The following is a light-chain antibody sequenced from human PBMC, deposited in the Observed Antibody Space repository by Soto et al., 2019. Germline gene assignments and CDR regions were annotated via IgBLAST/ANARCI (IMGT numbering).Light chain of an antibody. CDR1: SNDVGSYKS. V-gene: IGLV2-11*01. CDR3: CSYAGSYSWV. CDR2: DVN. J-gene: IGLJ3*02. Sequence: QSALTQPRSVSASPGQSVTISCTGTSNDVGSYKSVSWYQQYPGKAPKLMIYDVNKRPSGVHDRFSGSKSGNTASLTISGPQAEDESDYYCCSYAGSYSWVFGGGTKLTVL.